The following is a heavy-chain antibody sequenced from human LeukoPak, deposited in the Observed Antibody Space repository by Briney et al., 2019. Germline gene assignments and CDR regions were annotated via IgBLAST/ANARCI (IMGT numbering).Heavy chain of an antibody. CDR2: IYWNDDK. J-gene: IGHJ4*02. CDR1: GFSLSPSAGG. V-gene: IGHV2-5*01. D-gene: IGHD4-23*01. Sequence: SGPTLVNPTQTLTLTCTFSGFSLSPSAGGVGWIRQPPGKALEWLALIYWNDDKRYSPSLKSRLTITKDISKNQVVLTMTNMDPVDTATYYCAHFNGTLTPVAYWGQGTLVTVSS. CDR3: AHFNGTLTPVAY.